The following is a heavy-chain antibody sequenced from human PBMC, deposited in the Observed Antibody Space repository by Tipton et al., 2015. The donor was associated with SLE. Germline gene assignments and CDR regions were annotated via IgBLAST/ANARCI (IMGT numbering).Heavy chain of an antibody. D-gene: IGHD2-15*01. CDR2: IYYSGST. CDR3: ARTPCSGGSCAHYFDY. V-gene: IGHV4-31*03. CDR1: GDAISRGVSH. Sequence: TLSLTCTVSGDAISRGVSHWSWIRQHPGKALEWIGYIYYSGSTYYNPSLESRVTISVDTSKKQFSLKLSSVTAADTAVYYCARTPCSGGSCAHYFDYWGQGTLVTVSA. J-gene: IGHJ4*02.